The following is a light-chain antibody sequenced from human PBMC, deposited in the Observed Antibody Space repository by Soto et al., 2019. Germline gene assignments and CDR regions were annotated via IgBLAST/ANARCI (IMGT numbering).Light chain of an antibody. Sequence: DIQMTKSPSSLSASVGDRVTITCRASPSISSYLNWYQQKPGKAPKLLIYAASSLQSGVPSRFSGSGSGTDFTLTISSLQPEDFATYYCQQSYSTPPWTFGQGTKVEIK. J-gene: IGKJ1*01. CDR2: AAS. CDR3: QQSYSTPPWT. V-gene: IGKV1-39*01. CDR1: PSISSY.